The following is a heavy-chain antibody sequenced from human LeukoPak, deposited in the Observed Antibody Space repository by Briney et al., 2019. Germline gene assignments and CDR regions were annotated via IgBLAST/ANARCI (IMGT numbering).Heavy chain of an antibody. V-gene: IGHV1-69*05. D-gene: IGHD1-7*01. CDR2: IIPIFGTA. CDR1: GGTFSSYA. Sequence: SVKVSCKASGGTFSSYAISWVRQAPGQGLEWMGGIIPIFGTANYAQKFQGRVTITTDESTSTAYMELSSLRSEDTAVYYCATGYNWNYGFDYWGQGTLVTVSS. J-gene: IGHJ4*02. CDR3: ATGYNWNYGFDY.